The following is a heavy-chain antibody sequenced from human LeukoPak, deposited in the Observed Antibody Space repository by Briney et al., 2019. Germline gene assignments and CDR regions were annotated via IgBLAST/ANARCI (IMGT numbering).Heavy chain of an antibody. Sequence: SETLSLTCTVSGGSVSTGSYYWSWIRQPTGRGLEWIGHIHTSGTMNYNASLKSRVRISVETSKNQFSLRLSSVTAADTAVYFCARGILRDYYDSSGFYHRGGVGYWGQGTLVTVSS. V-gene: IGHV4-61*09. J-gene: IGHJ4*02. CDR1: GGSVSTGSYY. D-gene: IGHD3-22*01. CDR3: ARGILRDYYDSSGFYHRGGVGY. CDR2: IHTSGTM.